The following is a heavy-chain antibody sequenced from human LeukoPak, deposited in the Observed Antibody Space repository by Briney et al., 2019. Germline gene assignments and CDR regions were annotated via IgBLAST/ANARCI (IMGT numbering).Heavy chain of an antibody. CDR3: ARSRGIAAAGTSRGFDP. Sequence: SETLSLTCTVPGGSISSYYWSWIRQPAGKGLEWIGRIYTSGSTNYNPSLKSRVTMSVDTSKNQFSLKLSSVTAADTAVYYCARSRGIAAAGTSRGFDPWGQGTLVTVSS. D-gene: IGHD6-13*01. J-gene: IGHJ5*02. CDR1: GGSISSYY. CDR2: IYTSGST. V-gene: IGHV4-4*07.